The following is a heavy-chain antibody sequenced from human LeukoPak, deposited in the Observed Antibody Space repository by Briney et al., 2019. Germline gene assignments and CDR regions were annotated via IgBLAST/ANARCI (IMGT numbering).Heavy chain of an antibody. CDR2: ISGSGDNT. CDR3: AKGSYYDSSGSFYFDY. CDR1: GFTISSYG. D-gene: IGHD3-22*01. Sequence: GGSLRLSCAASGFTISSYGMSWVRQAPGKGLEWVSGISGSGDNTYYADSVKGRFTISRDNSKNTLYAQVNSLGTEDTAAYYCAKGSYYDSSGSFYFDYWGQGTLVTVSS. J-gene: IGHJ4*02. V-gene: IGHV3-23*01.